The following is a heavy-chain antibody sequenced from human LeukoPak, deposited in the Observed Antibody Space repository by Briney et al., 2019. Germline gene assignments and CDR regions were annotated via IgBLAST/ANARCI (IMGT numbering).Heavy chain of an antibody. Sequence: NPSETLSFTCAVYGGSFSGYYWSWIRQPPGKGLEWIGEINHSGSTNYNPSLKSRVTISVDTSKNQFSLKLSSVTAADTAVYYCAVRGVRGVTMSWGQGTLVTVSS. D-gene: IGHD3-10*01. CDR3: AVRGVRGVTMS. V-gene: IGHV4-34*01. J-gene: IGHJ5*02. CDR1: GGSFSGYY. CDR2: INHSGST.